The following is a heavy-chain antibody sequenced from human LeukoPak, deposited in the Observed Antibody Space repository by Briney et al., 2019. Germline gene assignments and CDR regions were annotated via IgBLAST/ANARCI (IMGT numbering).Heavy chain of an antibody. V-gene: IGHV3-20*04. Sequence: GGSLRLSCAASGFTFDDYGMSWVRQGPGKGLEWVSGINWNSGSRGYADSVKGRFTTSRDNAKNSLYLRMNSLRAEDTALYYCARGIDSGYDYFDSWGQGTLVTVSS. CDR2: INWNSGSR. D-gene: IGHD5-12*01. J-gene: IGHJ4*02. CDR3: ARGIDSGYDYFDS. CDR1: GFTFDDYG.